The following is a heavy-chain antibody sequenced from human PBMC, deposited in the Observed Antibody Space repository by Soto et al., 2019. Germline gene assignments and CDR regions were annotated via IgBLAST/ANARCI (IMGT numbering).Heavy chain of an antibody. CDR1: GFTFDDYA. CDR2: ISWNGDTI. V-gene: IGHV3-9*01. Sequence: DVQLVESGGGLVQPGRSLRLSCATSGFTFDDYAIHWVRQAPGKGLEWVSGISWNGDTIGYADSVKGRFTISRDSAQKSVYLQMHSLRPEDTALYYCETALPPGSYYKPLHYWGQGSLVTVSS. J-gene: IGHJ4*02. D-gene: IGHD3-10*01. CDR3: ETALPPGSYYKPLHY.